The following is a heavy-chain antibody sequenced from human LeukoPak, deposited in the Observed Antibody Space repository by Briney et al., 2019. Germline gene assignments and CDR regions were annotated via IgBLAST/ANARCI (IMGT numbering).Heavy chain of an antibody. CDR2: ISPGGGTT. CDR1: GFAFGSEA. V-gene: IGHV3-23*01. Sequence: GGSLRLSCAVSGFAFGSEAMSWVRQSPARGLEWVASISPGGGTTYYADYVKGRFTISRDNSKNTLYLQMNSLRAEDTAVYYCAKQWLLAFDFDYWGQGTLVTVSS. CDR3: AKQWLLAFDFDY. D-gene: IGHD3-22*01. J-gene: IGHJ4*02.